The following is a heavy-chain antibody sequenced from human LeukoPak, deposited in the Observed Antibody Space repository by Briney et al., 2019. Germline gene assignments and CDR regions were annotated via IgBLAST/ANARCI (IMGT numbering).Heavy chain of an antibody. CDR2: IYTSGST. Sequence: PSETLSLTCTVSGGSISNYYWNWIRQPAGKGLKWIVRIYTSGSTYYNPSLKSRVTMSVDTSKNHFSLKLTSVTAADTAMYYCARATRMPDFDCWGQGTLVTVSS. CDR1: GGSISNYY. D-gene: IGHD2-2*01. J-gene: IGHJ4*02. V-gene: IGHV4-4*07. CDR3: ARATRMPDFDC.